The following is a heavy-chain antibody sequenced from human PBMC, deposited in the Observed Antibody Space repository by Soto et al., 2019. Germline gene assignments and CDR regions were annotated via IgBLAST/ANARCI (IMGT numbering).Heavy chain of an antibody. Sequence: EVQLLESGGGLVQPGGSLRLSCVGSGFFFSSYTMTWVRQAPGKGLEWVSSFSATSENTYYADSVRGRFTTSRDNSKNTLFLHMNSLTAEDTAMYYCAKARDQQWVRLPFDYWGQGILVIVSS. CDR2: FSATSENT. J-gene: IGHJ4*02. V-gene: IGHV3-23*01. CDR3: AKARDQQWVRLPFDY. CDR1: GFFFSSYT. D-gene: IGHD6-19*01.